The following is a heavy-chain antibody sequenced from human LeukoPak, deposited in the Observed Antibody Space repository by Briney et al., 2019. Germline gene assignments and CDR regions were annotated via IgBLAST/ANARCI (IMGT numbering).Heavy chain of an antibody. CDR2: FDPEDGET. CDR3: ATKGPYGDYQHFRH. CDR1: GYTLTELS. V-gene: IGHV1-24*01. Sequence: ASVKVSCKVSGYTLTELSMHWVRQAPGKGLEWMGGFDPEDGETIYAQKFQGRVTMTEDTSTDTAYMELSSLRSEDTAVYYCATKGPYGDYQHFRHWGQGTLVTVYS. J-gene: IGHJ1*01. D-gene: IGHD4-17*01.